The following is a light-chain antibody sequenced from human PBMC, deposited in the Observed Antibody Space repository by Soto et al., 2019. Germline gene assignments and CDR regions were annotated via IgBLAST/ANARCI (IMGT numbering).Light chain of an antibody. CDR2: AAS. J-gene: IGKJ4*01. V-gene: IGKV1-9*01. CDR1: QGISSI. Sequence: DIHMTQSPTTLSASAGDTVTITCRASQGISSILAWYQPSPGKAPKLLVYAASTLRSGVPSRFSGSGSGTDFTLTIISLQPEDFATYHCQQTESYPSTFGGGTKVDIK. CDR3: QQTESYPST.